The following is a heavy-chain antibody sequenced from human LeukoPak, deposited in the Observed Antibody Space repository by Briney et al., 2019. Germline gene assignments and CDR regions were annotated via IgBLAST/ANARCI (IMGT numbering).Heavy chain of an antibody. D-gene: IGHD1-26*01. CDR3: ASGETVGPTPGFDS. CDR2: ISSDSSYI. V-gene: IGHV3-21*01. J-gene: IGHJ4*02. CDR1: GFTFRSQA. Sequence: KSGGSLRLSCAASGFTFRSQAMNWVRQAPGKGLEWVTSISSDSSYIYYADSVKGRFTISRDNAKNSLYLQMNSLRAEDTAMHYCASGETVGPTPGFDSWGQGTLVTVSS.